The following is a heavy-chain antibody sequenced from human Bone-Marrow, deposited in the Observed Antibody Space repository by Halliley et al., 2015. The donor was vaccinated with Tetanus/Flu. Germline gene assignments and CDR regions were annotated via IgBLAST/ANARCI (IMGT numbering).Heavy chain of an antibody. Sequence: SLRLSCAASGFTFSNYAMTWVRQAPGKGLEWVSCISGSGDNTYYADSVKGRYTISRDNSKNTLYVQMNSLRVEDTAVYYCARPWDFEIENPPTLDYCCFSGMAAWGKETTVPFPS. CDR3: ARPWDFEIENPPTLDYCCFSGMAA. D-gene: IGHD1-26*01. V-gene: IGHV3-23*01. CDR1: GFTFSNYA. CDR2: ISGSGDNT. J-gene: IGHJ6*04.